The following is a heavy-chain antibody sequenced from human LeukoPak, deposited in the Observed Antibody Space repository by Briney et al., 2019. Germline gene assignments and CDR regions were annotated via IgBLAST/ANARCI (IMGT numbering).Heavy chain of an antibody. D-gene: IGHD6-13*01. V-gene: IGHV3-21*01. CDR1: GFTFSSYS. Sequence: GGSLRLSCAASGFTFSSYSMNWVRQAPGKGLEWVSSISSSSSCIYYADSVKGRFTISRDNAKNSLYLQMNSLRAEDTAVYYCASSQQPYYYMDVWGKGTTVTVSS. CDR3: ASSQQPYYYMDV. J-gene: IGHJ6*03. CDR2: ISSSSSCI.